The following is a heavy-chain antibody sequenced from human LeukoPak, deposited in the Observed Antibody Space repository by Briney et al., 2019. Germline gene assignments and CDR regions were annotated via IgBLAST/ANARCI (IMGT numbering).Heavy chain of an antibody. J-gene: IGHJ4*02. CDR3: ARDARKNGYTYDYFDH. Sequence: GGSLRLSCAASGFTFSSYAMHWVRQAPGKGLEWVAVISYDGSNKYYADSVKGRFTISRDNSMNTLYLQMDSLRAEDTAVYYCARDARKNGYTYDYFDHWGQGTLVSVSS. V-gene: IGHV3-30-3*01. CDR1: GFTFSSYA. D-gene: IGHD5-12*01. CDR2: ISYDGSNK.